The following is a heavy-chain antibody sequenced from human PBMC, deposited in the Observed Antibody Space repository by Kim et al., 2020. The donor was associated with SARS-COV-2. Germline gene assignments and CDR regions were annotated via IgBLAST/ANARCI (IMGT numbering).Heavy chain of an antibody. J-gene: IGHJ4*02. CDR3: ARWGSGIAAAGTFYDY. D-gene: IGHD6-13*01. CDR1: GFTVSSNY. CDR2: IYSGGST. Sequence: GGSLRLSCAASGFTVSSNYMSWVRQAPGKGLEWVSVIYSGGSTYYADSVKGRFTISRHNSKNTLYLQMNSLRAEDTAVYYCARWGSGIAAAGTFYDYWGQGTLVTVSS. V-gene: IGHV3-53*04.